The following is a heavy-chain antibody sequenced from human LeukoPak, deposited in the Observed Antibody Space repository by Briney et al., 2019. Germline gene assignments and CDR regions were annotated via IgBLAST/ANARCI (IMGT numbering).Heavy chain of an antibody. J-gene: IGHJ5*02. V-gene: IGHV4-59*13. CDR2: IYYSGST. CDR1: GGSISSYY. Sequence: PSETLSLTCTVSGGSISSYYWSWIRRPPGKGLEWIGYIYYSGSTNYNPSLKSRVTISVDTSKNQFSLKLSSVTAADTAVYYCARSKWELQSLPFDPWGQGTLVTVSS. D-gene: IGHD1-26*01. CDR3: ARSKWELQSLPFDP.